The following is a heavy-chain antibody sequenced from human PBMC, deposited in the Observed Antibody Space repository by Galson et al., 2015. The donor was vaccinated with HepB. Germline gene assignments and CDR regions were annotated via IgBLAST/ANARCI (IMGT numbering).Heavy chain of an antibody. D-gene: IGHD5-24*01. CDR2: IIPIFGRI. V-gene: IGHV1-69*13. CDR1: GGTFNNYA. J-gene: IGHJ4*02. Sequence: SVKVSCKASGGTFNNYAISWVRQAPGQGLEWMGGIIPIFGRINYAQRFQGRITITADGSTSTAYMELSSLRSEDTAVYYCASVEMPTITSRSNYFDSWGQGTLVTVSS. CDR3: ASVEMPTITSRSNYFDS.